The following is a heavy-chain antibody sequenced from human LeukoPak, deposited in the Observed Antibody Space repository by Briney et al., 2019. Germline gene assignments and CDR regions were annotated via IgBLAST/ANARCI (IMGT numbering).Heavy chain of an antibody. CDR1: GGSISSSNW. CDR3: AREGILAYSGRSTSSYAFDI. CDR2: IYHSGST. Sequence: SGTLSLTCAVSGGSISSSNWWSWVRQPPGKGLEWIGEIYHSGSTNYNPSLKSRVTISVDKSKNQFSLKLSSVTAADTAVYYCAREGILAYSGRSTSSYAFDIWGQGTMVTVSS. V-gene: IGHV4-4*02. J-gene: IGHJ3*02. D-gene: IGHD1-26*01.